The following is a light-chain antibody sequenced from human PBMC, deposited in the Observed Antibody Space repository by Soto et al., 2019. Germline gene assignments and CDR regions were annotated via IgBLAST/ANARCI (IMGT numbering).Light chain of an antibody. CDR1: SANIGAGDD. CDR2: DNN. CDR3: QSFDTSLSGFVV. V-gene: IGLV1-40*01. J-gene: IGLJ2*01. Sequence: QSVLTQPPSMSGAPGQRVTISCTGSSANIGAGDDVHWYQQHPGTAPKLLIFDNNNRPSGVPDRFSGSKSDTSASLAITGLQAEYEADYYCQSFDTSLSGFVVFGGGTKLTVL.